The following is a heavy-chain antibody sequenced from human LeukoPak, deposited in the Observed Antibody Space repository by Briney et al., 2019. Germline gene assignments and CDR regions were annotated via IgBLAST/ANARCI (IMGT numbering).Heavy chain of an antibody. V-gene: IGHV1-2*02. D-gene: IGHD2-15*01. Sequence: GASVKVSCKASGYTYTGYYMHWVRQAPGQGLEWMGWINPNSGGTNYAQKVQGRVTMTRDTAISTAYMALSRLRSDDTAVYYCARLDVVVVAATDYWGQGTLVTVSS. CDR2: INPNSGGT. CDR3: ARLDVVVVAATDY. CDR1: GYTYTGYY. J-gene: IGHJ4*02.